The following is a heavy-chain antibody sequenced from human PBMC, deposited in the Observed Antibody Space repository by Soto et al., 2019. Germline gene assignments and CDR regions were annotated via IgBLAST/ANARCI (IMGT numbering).Heavy chain of an antibody. Sequence: PSETLSLTCTVSGGSISSGGYYWSWIRQPPGKGLEWIGYIYHSGSTYYNPSLKSRVTISVDRSKNQFSLKLSSVTAADMAVYYCARGPHLDTAMVDFDYWGQGTLVTVSS. V-gene: IGHV4-30-2*01. J-gene: IGHJ4*02. D-gene: IGHD5-18*01. CDR3: ARGPHLDTAMVDFDY. CDR2: IYHSGST. CDR1: GGSISSGGYY.